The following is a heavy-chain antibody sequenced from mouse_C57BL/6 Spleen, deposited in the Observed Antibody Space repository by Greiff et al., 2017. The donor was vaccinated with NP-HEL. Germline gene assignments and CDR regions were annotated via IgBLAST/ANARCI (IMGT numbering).Heavy chain of an antibody. Sequence: QVQLQQPGAELVKPGASVKLSCKASGYTFTSYWMQWVNQRPGQGLEWIGEIDPSDSYTNYNQKFKGKATLTVDTSSSTAYMQLSSLTSEDSAVYYCARMGGNYDYYAMDDWGQGTSVTVAS. CDR3: ARMGGNYDYYAMDD. J-gene: IGHJ4*01. V-gene: IGHV1-50*01. D-gene: IGHD2-1*01. CDR1: GYTFTSYW. CDR2: IDPSDSYT.